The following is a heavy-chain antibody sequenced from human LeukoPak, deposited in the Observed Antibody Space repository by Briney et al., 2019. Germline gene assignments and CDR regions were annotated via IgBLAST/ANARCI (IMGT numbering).Heavy chain of an antibody. CDR3: ARGFDSKSTYFDY. CDR2: IYYSGST. J-gene: IGHJ4*02. Sequence: SETLSLTCTVSGGSISSYYWSWIRQPPGKGLEWIGYIYYSGSTNHNPSLKSRVTISVDTSKNQFSLRLTSVSAADTAVYYCARGFDSKSTYFDYWGQGTMLTVSS. V-gene: IGHV4-59*01. D-gene: IGHD5-12*01. CDR1: GGSISSYY.